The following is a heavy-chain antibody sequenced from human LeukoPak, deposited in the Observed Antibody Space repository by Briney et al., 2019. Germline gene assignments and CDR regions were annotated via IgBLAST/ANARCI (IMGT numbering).Heavy chain of an antibody. J-gene: IGHJ5*02. CDR3: ASHKSSSWYFSA. D-gene: IGHD6-13*01. V-gene: IGHV5-51*01. Sequence: GEPLKISCKGSGYSFTNCWIGWVRQMPGKGLEWMGIIYPGDSDTRYSPSFQGQVTISADKSISTAYLQWSSLKASDTAMYYCASHKSSSWYFSAWGQGTLVTVSS. CDR1: GYSFTNCW. CDR2: IYPGDSDT.